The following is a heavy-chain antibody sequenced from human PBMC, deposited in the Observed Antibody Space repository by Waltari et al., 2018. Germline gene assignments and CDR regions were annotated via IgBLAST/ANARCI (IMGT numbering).Heavy chain of an antibody. CDR3: TRAAHGYGDWS. D-gene: IGHD2-21*02. CDR1: GFSFSIYA. Sequence: EVQLLESGGDLVQPGGSLRLSCAVSGFSFSIYAMRWVRQAPGKGLGWVAALSGGVANTFYLDPVKGRFTISRDISTNTLFLEMSSLRVEDTALYYCTRAAHGYGDWSWGHGTLVTVSS. V-gene: IGHV3-23*01. CDR2: LSGGVANT. J-gene: IGHJ5*01.